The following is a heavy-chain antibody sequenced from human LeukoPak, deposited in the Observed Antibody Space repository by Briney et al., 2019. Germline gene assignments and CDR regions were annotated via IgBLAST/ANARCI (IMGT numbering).Heavy chain of an antibody. CDR2: IIPILGIA. D-gene: IGHD2-21*02. V-gene: IGHV1-69*04. CDR3: ARDECGGDCYFDY. CDR1: GGTFSSYA. J-gene: IGHJ4*02. Sequence: SVKVSCKASGGTFSSYAISWVRQAPGQGLEWMGRIIPILGIANYAQKFQGRVTITADKSTSTAYMELSSLRSEDTAVYYCARDECGGDCYFDYWGQGTLVIVSS.